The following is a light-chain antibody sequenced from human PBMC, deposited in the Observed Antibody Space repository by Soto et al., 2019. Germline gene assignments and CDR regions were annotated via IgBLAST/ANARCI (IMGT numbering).Light chain of an antibody. J-gene: IGKJ2*01. CDR1: QSVSSSY. V-gene: IGKV3-20*01. CDR2: GAS. Sequence: EIVLTQSPGTLSLSPGERATLSCRASQSVSSSYLAWYQQKPGQAPRLLIYGASSSATSIPDRFSGSGSGTDFTLTISRLQPEDFAVYYCQQYRISPPHGAFGQGTKLEIK. CDR3: QQYRISPPHGA.